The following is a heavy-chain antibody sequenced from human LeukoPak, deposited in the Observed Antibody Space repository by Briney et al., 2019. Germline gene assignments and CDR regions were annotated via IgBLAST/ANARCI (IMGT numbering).Heavy chain of an antibody. D-gene: IGHD2-15*01. CDR1: GGTFSSYA. Sequence: SVKVSCKASGGTFSSYAISWVRQAPGQGLEWMGRIIPILGIANYAQKFQGRVTITADKSTSTAYMELSSLRSEDTAVYYCAKTLRKERNIVVVVAASGMDVWGQGTTVTVSS. V-gene: IGHV1-69*04. J-gene: IGHJ6*02. CDR3: AKTLRKERNIVVVVAASGMDV. CDR2: IIPILGIA.